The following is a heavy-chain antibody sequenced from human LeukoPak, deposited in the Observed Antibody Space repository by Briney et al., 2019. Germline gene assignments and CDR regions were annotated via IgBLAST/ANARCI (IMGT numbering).Heavy chain of an antibody. J-gene: IGHJ3*02. CDR1: GFTFSSYG. V-gene: IGHV3-23*01. Sequence: GGSLRLSCAASGFTFSSYGMHWVRQAPGKGLEWVSAISGSGGSTYYADSVKGRFTISRDNSKNTLYLQMNSLRAEDTAVYYCAKDAGDYGDWDAFDIWGQGTMVTVSS. CDR3: AKDAGDYGDWDAFDI. D-gene: IGHD4-17*01. CDR2: ISGSGGST.